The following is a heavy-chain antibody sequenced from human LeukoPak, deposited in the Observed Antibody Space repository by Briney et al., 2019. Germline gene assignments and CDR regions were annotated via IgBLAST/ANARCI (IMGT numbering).Heavy chain of an antibody. CDR2: IYNSGTT. V-gene: IGHV4-31*03. CDR3: ARTAGWSYGFDY. D-gene: IGHD3-16*01. Sequence: SETLSLTCTVSGGSISSGDYYWTWIRQHPGKGLEWLGYIYNSGTTYYNPSLESRVTISGDTSKNQFSLKLSSVTAADTAVYYCARTAGWSYGFDYWGQGTLVTVSS. J-gene: IGHJ4*02. CDR1: GGSISSGDYY.